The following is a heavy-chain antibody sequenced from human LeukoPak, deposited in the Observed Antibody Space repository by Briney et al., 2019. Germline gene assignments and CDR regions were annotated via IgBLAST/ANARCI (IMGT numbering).Heavy chain of an antibody. D-gene: IGHD5-12*01. CDR3: ARDSGYDPYYYYGMDV. V-gene: IGHV3-21*01. CDR1: GFTFSSYS. J-gene: IGHJ6*02. CDR2: ISSSSSYI. Sequence: GGSLRLSCTASGFTFSSYSLNWVRQAPGKGLEWVSSISSSSSYIYYADSVKGRFTISRDNAKNSLYLQMNSLRAEDTAVYYCARDSGYDPYYYYGMDVWGQGTTVTVSS.